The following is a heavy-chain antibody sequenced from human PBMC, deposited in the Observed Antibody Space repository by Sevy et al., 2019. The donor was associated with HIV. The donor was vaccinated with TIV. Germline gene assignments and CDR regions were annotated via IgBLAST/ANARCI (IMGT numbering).Heavy chain of an antibody. D-gene: IGHD2-21*02. J-gene: IGHJ4*02. V-gene: IGHV3-30*18. CDR2: ISYDGSNK. CDR3: AKGGLGVTPFDY. Sequence: GGSLRLSCAASGFTFSSYGMHWVRQAPGKGLEGVAVISYDGSNKYYADSVKGRFTISRDNSKNTLYLQMNSLRAEDTAVYYCAKGGLGVTPFDYWGQGTLVTVSS. CDR1: GFTFSSYG.